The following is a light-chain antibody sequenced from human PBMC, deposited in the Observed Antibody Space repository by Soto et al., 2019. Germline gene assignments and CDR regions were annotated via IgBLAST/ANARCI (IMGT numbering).Light chain of an antibody. J-gene: IGKJ5*01. CDR2: DAS. CDR1: QSISTY. Sequence: DIQMTQSASSLSASLGNRVTITWGASQSISTYLNWYQKKPGKAPNLRIYDASRLQSGVPSRFSGSGAGTDFTLSISSVQTEDFATYFCQQSYMDPITFGQGTRLEIK. V-gene: IGKV1-39*01. CDR3: QQSYMDPIT.